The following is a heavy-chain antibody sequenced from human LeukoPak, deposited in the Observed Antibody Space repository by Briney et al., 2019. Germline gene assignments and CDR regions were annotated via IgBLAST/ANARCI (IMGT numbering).Heavy chain of an antibody. CDR1: GYTFTSYD. D-gene: IGHD6-19*01. CDR3: VSLGYSSGWYGNNWFDP. V-gene: IGHV1-8*01. Sequence: ASVKVSCKASGYTFTSYDINWVRQATGQGLEWMGWMNPNSGNTGYAQKFQGRATMTRNTSISTAYMELSSLRSEDTAVYYCVSLGYSSGWYGNNWFDPWGQGTLVTVSS. CDR2: MNPNSGNT. J-gene: IGHJ5*02.